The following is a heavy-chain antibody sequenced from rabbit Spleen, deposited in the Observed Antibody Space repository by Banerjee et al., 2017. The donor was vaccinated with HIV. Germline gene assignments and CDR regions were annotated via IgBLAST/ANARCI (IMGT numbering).Heavy chain of an antibody. CDR1: GVSFTSSYY. D-gene: IGHD8-1*01. Sequence: QSLEESGGDLVKPGASLTLTCTASGVSFTSSYYMCWVRRAPGKGLEWIACIDTGSSGFTYFASWAKGRFTISKTSSTTVTLQVTSLTAADTATYFCARDSGTSFSSYGMDLWGPGTLVTVS. V-gene: IGHV1S40*01. CDR2: IDTGSSGFT. CDR3: ARDSGTSFSSYGMDL. J-gene: IGHJ6*01.